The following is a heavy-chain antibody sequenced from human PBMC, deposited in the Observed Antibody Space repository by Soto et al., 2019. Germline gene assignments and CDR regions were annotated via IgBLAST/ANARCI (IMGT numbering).Heavy chain of an antibody. J-gene: IGHJ5*02. CDR1: GYTFTSYS. Sequence: QVQLVQSGAEVKKPGASVKVSCKTSGYTFTSYSISWVRQAPGQGLEWMGWINVYNGNTKYAQNLPGRVTMTTDTATSTAYMELRSLSSGVTAVYYCARDLAVGWFDPWGQGTLVTVSS. D-gene: IGHD3-16*01. CDR2: INVYNGNT. V-gene: IGHV1-18*01. CDR3: ARDLAVGWFDP.